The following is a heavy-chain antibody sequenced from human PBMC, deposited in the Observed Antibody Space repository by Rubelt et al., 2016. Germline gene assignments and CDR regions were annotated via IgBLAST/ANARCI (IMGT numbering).Heavy chain of an antibody. Sequence: NWNGGSTGYADSVKGRFTISRDNAKNSLYLQMNSLRAEDTAVYYCAKAHLGGVNTYYFDYWGQGTLVTVSS. CDR3: AKAHLGGVNTYYFDY. V-gene: IGHV3-20*03. CDR2: NWNGGST. J-gene: IGHJ4*02. D-gene: IGHD3-16*01.